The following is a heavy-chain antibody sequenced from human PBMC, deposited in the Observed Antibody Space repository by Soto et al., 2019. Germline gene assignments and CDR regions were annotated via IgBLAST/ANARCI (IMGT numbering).Heavy chain of an antibody. D-gene: IGHD6-13*01. CDR1: GFSFSTYG. Sequence: GGSLRLSCAASGFSFSTYGMHWVRQAPGKGLEWVATISYDGGNKFYADSAKGRFTISRDNSKNTLYLQMNSLRANDTAVYYCSKDSSVVAAGSGGWFDPWGQGTLVTVSS. CDR3: SKDSSVVAAGSGGWFDP. CDR2: ISYDGGNK. V-gene: IGHV3-30*18. J-gene: IGHJ5*02.